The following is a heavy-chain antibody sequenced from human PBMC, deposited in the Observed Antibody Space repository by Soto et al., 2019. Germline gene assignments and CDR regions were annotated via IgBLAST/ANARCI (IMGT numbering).Heavy chain of an antibody. Sequence: ASVKVSCKASGYTFTSYGTHWVRQAPGQRLEWMGWINAANGDTKYSPKFQGRVTITRDTSASTAYMELSSLRSEDTAVYYCVGRHVSATGIDWFDPWGQGTLVTVSS. J-gene: IGHJ5*02. V-gene: IGHV1-3*01. D-gene: IGHD6-13*01. CDR3: VGRHVSATGIDWFDP. CDR2: INAANGDT. CDR1: GYTFTSYG.